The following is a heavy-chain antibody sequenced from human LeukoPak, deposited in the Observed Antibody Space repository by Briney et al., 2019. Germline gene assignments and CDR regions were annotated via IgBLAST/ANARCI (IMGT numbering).Heavy chain of an antibody. CDR1: GDSITNNHW. V-gene: IGHV4-4*02. Sequence: PSETLSLTCAVSGDSITNNHWWSWVRQPPGKGLEWIGEIYHSGNTNYNPSLKSRVAISVDKSKNQFSLELTSVTAADTAVYYCARNPTLWGQGTLVTVSS. J-gene: IGHJ4*02. CDR2: IYHSGNT. CDR3: ARNPTL.